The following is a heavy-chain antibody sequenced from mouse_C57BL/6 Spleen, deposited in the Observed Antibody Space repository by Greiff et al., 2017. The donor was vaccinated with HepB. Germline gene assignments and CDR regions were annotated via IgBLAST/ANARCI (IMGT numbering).Heavy chain of an antibody. J-gene: IGHJ2*01. V-gene: IGHV1-52*01. CDR2: IDPSDSET. CDR3: ARTWDYGSSGYYFDY. D-gene: IGHD1-1*01. Sequence: QVQLQQPGAELVRPGSSVKLSCKASGYTFTSYWMHWVKQRPIQGLEWIGNIDPSDSETHYNQKFKDKATLTVDKSSSTAYMQLSSLTSEDSAVYYCARTWDYGSSGYYFDYWGQGTTLTVSS. CDR1: GYTFTSYW.